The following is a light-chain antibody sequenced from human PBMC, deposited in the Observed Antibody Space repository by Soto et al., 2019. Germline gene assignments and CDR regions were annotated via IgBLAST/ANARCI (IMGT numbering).Light chain of an antibody. V-gene: IGKV3-20*01. CDR3: QQYGSSPPYT. J-gene: IGKJ2*01. Sequence: EIVLTQSPGTLSLSPGERATLSCRASQSVSSSYLAWYQQKPGQAPRLLIYGASSRATGIPDRFSGSGSGTDFTLPSSRLEPEDFAVYYCQQYGSSPPYTLGQGTKLEIK. CDR2: GAS. CDR1: QSVSSSY.